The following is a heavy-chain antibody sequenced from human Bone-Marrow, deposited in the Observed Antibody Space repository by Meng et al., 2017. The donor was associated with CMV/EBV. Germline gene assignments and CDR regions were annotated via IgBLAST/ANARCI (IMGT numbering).Heavy chain of an antibody. J-gene: IGHJ4*02. D-gene: IGHD2/OR15-2a*01. CDR1: GGSISSYY. V-gene: IGHV4-59*01. CDR2: IYYSGST. CDR3: ARETSMPRGLFDY. Sequence: SETLSLTCTVSGGSISSYYWSWIRQPPGKGLEWIGYIYYSGSTNYNPSLKSRVTISVDTSKNQFSLKLSSVTAADTAVYYCARETSMPRGLFDYWGQGTLVTVYS.